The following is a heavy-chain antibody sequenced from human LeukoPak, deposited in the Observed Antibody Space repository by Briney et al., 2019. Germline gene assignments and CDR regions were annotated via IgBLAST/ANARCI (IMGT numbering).Heavy chain of an antibody. CDR2: IYWDDDK. V-gene: IGHV2-5*02. CDR1: GFSLSTSGVG. D-gene: IGHD3-10*01. CDR3: AHRSWFGELLYYYYYGMDV. Sequence: SGPTLVNPTQTLTLTCTFSGFSLSTSGVGVGWIRQPPGKALEWLALIYWDDDKRYSPSLKSRLTITKDTSKNQVVLTMTNMDPVDTATYYCAHRSWFGELLYYYYYGMDVWGQGTTVTVPS. J-gene: IGHJ6*02.